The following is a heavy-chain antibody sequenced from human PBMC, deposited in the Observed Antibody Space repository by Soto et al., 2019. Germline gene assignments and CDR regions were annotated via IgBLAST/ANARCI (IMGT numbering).Heavy chain of an antibody. CDR3: GRVTGEGYSAY. D-gene: IGHD4-4*01. CDR1: GDSISSYY. V-gene: IGHV4-59*01. Sequence: QVQLQESGPGLAKPSETLSLTCTVSGDSISSYYWSWIRQPPGKGLEWLGYIYYTGSTNYNPSLRRGFTTPVDTSPNRFARKRGSGTAADTAVYSFGRVTGEGYSAYWGQGTLAPVSS. CDR2: IYYTGST. J-gene: IGHJ4*02.